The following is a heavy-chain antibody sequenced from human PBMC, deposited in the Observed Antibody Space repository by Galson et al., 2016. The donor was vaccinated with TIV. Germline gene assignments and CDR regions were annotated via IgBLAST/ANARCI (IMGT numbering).Heavy chain of an antibody. J-gene: IGHJ4*02. CDR3: ERPDCSGGSCRDWTFDY. CDR2: IIPNFGTK. Sequence: SVKVSCKASGGSSSSYVFSWVRQAPGQGLEWLGGIIPNFGTKDYAQKFQGRVTIIADTSTSTDYMELNSLRFDVTAVYCRERPDCSGGSCRDWTFDYWGQGTLVTVSS. V-gene: IGHV1-69*06. D-gene: IGHD2-15*01. CDR1: GGSSSSYV.